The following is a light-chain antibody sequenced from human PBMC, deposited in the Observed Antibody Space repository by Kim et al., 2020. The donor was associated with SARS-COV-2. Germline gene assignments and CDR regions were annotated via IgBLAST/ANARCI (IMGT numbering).Light chain of an antibody. V-gene: IGKV1-39*01. CDR2: GAS. J-gene: IGKJ5*01. CDR3: QQSYSTPIT. Sequence: DIQMTQSPSSLSASVGDRVTITCRASQSISNYLNWYQQKPGKAPKLLIYGASSLQSGVPSRFSGSGSGTDFTLTISSLQPEDFPIYYCQQSYSTPITFGQGTRLEIK. CDR1: QSISNY.